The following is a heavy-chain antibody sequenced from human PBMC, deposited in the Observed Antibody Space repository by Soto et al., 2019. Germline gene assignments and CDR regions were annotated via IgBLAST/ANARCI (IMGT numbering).Heavy chain of an antibody. CDR1: GFTFGSYW. V-gene: IGHV3-7*01. CDR3: ATSRTFDH. J-gene: IGHJ4*02. D-gene: IGHD6-13*01. CDR2: IKQDGSEK. Sequence: SGGSLRLSCAASGFTFGSYWISWVRQAPGKGLEWVANIKQDGSEKHYVDSVKGRFTISRDNARKSLYLQMNFLGVDDTAVYYCATSRTFDHWGQGTLVTVSS.